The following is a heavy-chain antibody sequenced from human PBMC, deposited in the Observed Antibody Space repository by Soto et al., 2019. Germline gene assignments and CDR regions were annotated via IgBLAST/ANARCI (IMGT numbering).Heavy chain of an antibody. D-gene: IGHD2-8*01. J-gene: IGHJ6*03. CDR2: IVDSGDDT. CDR1: GFTFSSYA. V-gene: IGHV3-23*01. CDR3: AKHYGTNYYYYMEV. Sequence: EVQLLESGGGLVQPGGSLRLSCAASGFTFSSYAMSWVRQAPGKGLEWVSSIVDSGDDTFYADSVKGRFTISRDNSKNTLYLKIHSLRDEDTALYHCAKHYGTNYYYYMEVWGKGTAVTVSS.